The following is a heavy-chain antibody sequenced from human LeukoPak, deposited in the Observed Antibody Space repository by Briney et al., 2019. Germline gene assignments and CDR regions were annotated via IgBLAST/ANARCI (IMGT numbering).Heavy chain of an antibody. D-gene: IGHD3-16*02. V-gene: IGHV3-48*01. CDR2: ISSSSSTI. CDR1: GFTFSSYS. Sequence: GGSLRLSCAASGFTFSSYSMTWVRQAPGKGLEWVSYISSSSSTIYYADSVKGRFTISRDNAKNSLYLQMNSLRAEDTAVYYCARHYVWGSYRYYYYGMDVWGQGTTVTVSS. CDR3: ARHYVWGSYRYYYYGMDV. J-gene: IGHJ6*02.